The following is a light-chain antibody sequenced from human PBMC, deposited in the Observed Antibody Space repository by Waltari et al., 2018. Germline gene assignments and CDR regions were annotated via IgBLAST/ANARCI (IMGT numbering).Light chain of an antibody. V-gene: IGLV1-51*01. J-gene: IGLJ3*02. CDR2: EDN. CDR1: TPNLGNNY. CDR3: GSWDSSLGIGV. Sequence: QSVLTQAPSVSAAPGQTVTISCSGTTPNLGNNYVSWYQQLPGAAPKIVIYEDNRRPSGIPDRFSGSKSGASATLGITGLQTGDEADYYCGSWDSSLGIGVLGGGTRLTAL.